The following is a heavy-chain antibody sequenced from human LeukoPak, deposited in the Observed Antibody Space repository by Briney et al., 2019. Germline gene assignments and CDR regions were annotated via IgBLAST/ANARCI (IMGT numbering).Heavy chain of an antibody. J-gene: IGHJ4*02. CDR2: IKQDGSEK. CDR1: GFTFSSYW. Sequence: GGSLRLSCAASGFTFSSYWMSWVRQAPGKGLEWVANIKQDGSEKYYVDSVKGRFTISRDNAKNSLYLQMNSLRAEDTAVYYCARVGTSMDFWSGYYQYYFDYWGQGTLVTVSS. V-gene: IGHV3-7*01. D-gene: IGHD3-3*01. CDR3: ARVGTSMDFWSGYYQYYFDY.